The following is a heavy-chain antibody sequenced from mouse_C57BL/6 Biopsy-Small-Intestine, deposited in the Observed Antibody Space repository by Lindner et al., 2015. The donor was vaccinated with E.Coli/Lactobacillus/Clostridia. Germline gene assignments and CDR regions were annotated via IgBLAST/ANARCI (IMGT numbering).Heavy chain of an antibody. Sequence: EVQLQESGGGLVKPGGSLKLSCVASGFTFSDYGMHWVRQPPEKGLEWVAYISSGSSTIYYADTVKGRFTISRDNAKNTLFLQMTSLRSEDTAMYYCANYYYASSYVDLDYWGQGTSVTVSS. CDR1: GFTFSDYG. J-gene: IGHJ4*01. CDR2: ISSGSSTI. V-gene: IGHV5-17*01. D-gene: IGHD1-1*01. CDR3: ANYYYASSYVDLDY.